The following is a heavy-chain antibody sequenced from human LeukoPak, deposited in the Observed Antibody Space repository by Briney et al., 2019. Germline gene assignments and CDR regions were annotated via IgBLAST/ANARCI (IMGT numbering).Heavy chain of an antibody. CDR1: GFTFSSYA. D-gene: IGHD6-19*01. CDR2: ISGSGGST. J-gene: IGHJ6*04. V-gene: IGHV3-23*01. Sequence: GGSLRLSCAASGFTFSSYAMRWVRQARGKGGEWVSAISGSGGSTYYADSVKGRFTISRDNSKNTLYLQMNSLRAEDTAVYYCAKGQAVAGTFYYYYYGMDVWGKGTTVTVSS. CDR3: AKGQAVAGTFYYYYYGMDV.